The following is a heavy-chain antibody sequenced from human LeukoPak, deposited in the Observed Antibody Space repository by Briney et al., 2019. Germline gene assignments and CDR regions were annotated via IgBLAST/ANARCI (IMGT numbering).Heavy chain of an antibody. D-gene: IGHD6-13*01. Sequence: ASVKVSCKASGGTFSSYAISWVRQAPGQGLEWMGGITPIFGTANYAQKFQGRVTVTTDESTSTAYMELSSLRSEDTAVYYCARNLRIAAAGIDWFDPWGQGTLVTVSS. CDR2: ITPIFGTA. CDR1: GGTFSSYA. J-gene: IGHJ5*02. V-gene: IGHV1-69*05. CDR3: ARNLRIAAAGIDWFDP.